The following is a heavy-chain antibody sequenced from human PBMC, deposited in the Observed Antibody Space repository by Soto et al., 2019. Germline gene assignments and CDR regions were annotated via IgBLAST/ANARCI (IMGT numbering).Heavy chain of an antibody. CDR3: ASRVGYRHY. CDR1: GYIFTSYW. J-gene: IGHJ4*02. V-gene: IGHV5-51*01. CDR2: IYPGDSDT. Sequence: GESLKISCKGSGYIFTSYWIGWGLQMPGKGPEWMGIIYPGDSDTRYSPSFQGQVTISADKSISTAYLQWSSLKASDAAMYYCASRVGYRHYWGQGTLVTVSS. D-gene: IGHD1-1*01.